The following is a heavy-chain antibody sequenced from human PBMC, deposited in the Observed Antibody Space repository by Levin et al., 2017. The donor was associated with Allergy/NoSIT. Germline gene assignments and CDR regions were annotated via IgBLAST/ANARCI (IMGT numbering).Heavy chain of an antibody. J-gene: IGHJ5*02. CDR2: ISGDASST. CDR3: LSGIVGGTNL. Sequence: GESLKISCAASRFAFSSNWMFWVRQAPGKGLVWVSGISGDASSTTYADSVKGRFTISRDNTKNTLYLQMNSLRGEDTAVYYCLSGIVGGTNLWGQGTRVTVSS. V-gene: IGHV3-74*01. CDR1: RFAFSSNW. D-gene: IGHD1-26*01.